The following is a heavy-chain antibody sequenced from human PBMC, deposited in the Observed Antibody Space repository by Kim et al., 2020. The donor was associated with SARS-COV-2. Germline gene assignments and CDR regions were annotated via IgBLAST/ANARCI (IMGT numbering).Heavy chain of an antibody. CDR2: INPNTGGR. CDR3: ARGRGTSWSHYDY. Sequence: ASVNVSCKASGDTFTDNYIHWVRQAPGQGLEWLGWINPNTGGRTFAQEFQARVIMTRDTSISTAYMELTRLRSDDTAVYYCARGRGTSWSHYDYWGQGTLVTVSS. V-gene: IGHV1-2*02. D-gene: IGHD6-13*01. CDR1: GDTFTDNY. J-gene: IGHJ4*02.